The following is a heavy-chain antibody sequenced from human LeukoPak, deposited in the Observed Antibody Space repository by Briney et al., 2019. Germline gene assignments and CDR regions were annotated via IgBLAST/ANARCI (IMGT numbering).Heavy chain of an antibody. CDR2: IIPIFGTA. J-gene: IGHJ5*02. Sequence: SVKVSCKASGGTFSSYAISWVRQAPGQGLEWMGRIIPIFGTANYAQKFQGRVTITTDESTSTAYMELSSLRSEDTAVYYCARDHLTTVTTYLSFDPWGQGTLVTVSS. CDR1: GGTFSSYA. V-gene: IGHV1-69*05. D-gene: IGHD4-11*01. CDR3: ARDHLTTVTTYLSFDP.